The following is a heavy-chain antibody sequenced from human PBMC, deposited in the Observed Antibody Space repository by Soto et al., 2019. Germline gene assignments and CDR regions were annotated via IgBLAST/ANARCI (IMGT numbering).Heavy chain of an antibody. CDR2: ISYDGSNK. Sequence: PGGSLRLSCAASGFTFSSYGMHWVRQAPGKGLEWVAVISYDGSNKYYADSVKGRFTISRDNSKNTLYLQMNSLRAEDTAVYYCAKDRYSNYAYYYYGMDVWGQGTTVTVSS. J-gene: IGHJ6*02. CDR1: GFTFSSYG. CDR3: AKDRYSNYAYYYYGMDV. D-gene: IGHD4-4*01. V-gene: IGHV3-30*18.